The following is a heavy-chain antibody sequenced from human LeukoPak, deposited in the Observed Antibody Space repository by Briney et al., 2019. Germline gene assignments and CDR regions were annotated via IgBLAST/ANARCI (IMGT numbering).Heavy chain of an antibody. J-gene: IGHJ4*02. Sequence: GGSLRLSCAASGFTFSSYAMSWVRQAPGKGLEWVSAISGSGGSTYYADSVKGRLTISRDNSKNTLYLQMNSLRAEDTAVYYCAKDILTTGAYSSGWLGDYWGQGTLVTVSP. CDR2: ISGSGGST. V-gene: IGHV3-23*01. CDR3: AKDILTTGAYSSGWLGDY. CDR1: GFTFSSYA. D-gene: IGHD6-19*01.